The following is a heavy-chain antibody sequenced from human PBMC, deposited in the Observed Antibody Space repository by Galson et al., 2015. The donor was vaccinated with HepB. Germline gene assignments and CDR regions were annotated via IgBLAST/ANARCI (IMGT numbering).Heavy chain of an antibody. Sequence: SVKVSCKASGGTFSSYAISWVRQAPGQGLEWMGRIIPILGIANYAQKFQGRVTITADKSTSTAYMELSSLRSEDTAVYYCARARDSSGYSEDHPWGQGTLVTVSS. D-gene: IGHD3-22*01. J-gene: IGHJ5*02. CDR1: GGTFSSYA. CDR2: IIPILGIA. CDR3: ARARDSSGYSEDHP. V-gene: IGHV1-69*04.